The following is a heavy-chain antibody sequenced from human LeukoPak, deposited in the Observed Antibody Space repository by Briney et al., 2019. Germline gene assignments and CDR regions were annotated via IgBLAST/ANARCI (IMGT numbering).Heavy chain of an antibody. J-gene: IGHJ4*02. CDR1: GFPFSSYW. CDR2: IKQDGSKK. CDR3: TRVGYIDEGIDY. V-gene: IGHV3-7*04. Sequence: GGSLRLSCVASGFPFSSYWMTWVRQAPGKGLEWVANIKQDGSKKSYVDSVKGRFTISRDNAKNSLYLQMNSLRAEDTAKYYCTRVGYIDEGIDYWGQGTLVTVSS. D-gene: IGHD5-24*01.